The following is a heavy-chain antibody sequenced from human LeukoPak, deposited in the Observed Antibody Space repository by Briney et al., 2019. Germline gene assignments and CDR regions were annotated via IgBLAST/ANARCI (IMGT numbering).Heavy chain of an antibody. CDR1: GGSISSYY. V-gene: IGHV4-59*01. Sequence: SETLSLTCTVSGGSISSYYWSWIRQPPGKGLEWIGYIYSSGSTNYNPSLKSRVTISVGTSKNQFSLKLTSVTAADTAVYYCARAYYYGSGSYGLDYWGQGTLVTVSS. D-gene: IGHD3-10*01. J-gene: IGHJ4*02. CDR2: IYSSGST. CDR3: ARAYYYGSGSYGLDY.